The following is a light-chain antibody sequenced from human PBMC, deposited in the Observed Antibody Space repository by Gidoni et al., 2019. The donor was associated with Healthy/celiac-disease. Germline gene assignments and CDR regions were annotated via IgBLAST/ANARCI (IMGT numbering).Light chain of an antibody. J-gene: IGKJ4*01. Sequence: EIVLTQAPGTLSLSPGERATLSCRASQSVSSSYLAWYQQKPGQAPRLLIYGASSRATGIPDRFSCSGSGTDFTLTIRRLEPEDFAVYYCQQYGSSPLTFGGGTKVEIK. V-gene: IGKV3-20*01. CDR3: QQYGSSPLT. CDR1: QSVSSSY. CDR2: GAS.